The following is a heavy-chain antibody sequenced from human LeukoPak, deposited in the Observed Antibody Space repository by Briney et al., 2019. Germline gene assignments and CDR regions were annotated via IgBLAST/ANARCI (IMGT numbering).Heavy chain of an antibody. CDR3: ARGGGLDV. CDR1: GFTFSSHA. V-gene: IGHV3-23*01. J-gene: IGHJ6*02. CDR2: IYESGQTT. D-gene: IGHD3-16*01. Sequence: GGSLRLSCVGSGFTFSSHAMSWVRQAPEKGLEWVSGIYESGQTTHYADSVKGRFSTSRDNAKNSLYLQMSNLRAEDTAVYFCARGGGLDVWGQGATVTVSS.